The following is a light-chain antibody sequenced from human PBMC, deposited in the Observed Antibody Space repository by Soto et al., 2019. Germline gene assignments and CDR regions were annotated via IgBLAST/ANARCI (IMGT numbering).Light chain of an antibody. CDR3: SSYAGSSNVV. CDR2: EVT. CDR1: SRDVGGYNY. Sequence: QSVLTQPPSASGSPGQSVTISCTGTSRDVGGYNYVSWYQQHPGKAPKLMIYEVTKRPSGVPDRFSGSKSGNTASLTVSGLQAEDEADYYCSSYAGSSNVVFGGGTQLTVL. V-gene: IGLV2-8*01. J-gene: IGLJ2*01.